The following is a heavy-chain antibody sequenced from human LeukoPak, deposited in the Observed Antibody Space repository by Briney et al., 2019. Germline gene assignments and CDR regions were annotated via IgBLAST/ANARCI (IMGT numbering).Heavy chain of an antibody. J-gene: IGHJ2*01. V-gene: IGHV1-18*01. CDR2: ISAYNGNT. CDR3: ARQILQGAAAGPHWYFDL. CDR1: GYTFTSYG. Sequence: ASVKVSCKASGYTFTSYGISWVRQAPGQGLEWMGWISAYNGNTNYAQKLQGRVTMTTDTSTSTAYMELRSLRSDDTAVYYCARQILQGAAAGPHWYFDLWGRGTLVTVSS. D-gene: IGHD6-13*01.